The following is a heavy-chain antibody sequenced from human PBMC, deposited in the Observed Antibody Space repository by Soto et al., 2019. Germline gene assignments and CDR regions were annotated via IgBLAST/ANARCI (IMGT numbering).Heavy chain of an antibody. CDR3: ARLPNKSPQN. J-gene: IGHJ1*01. CDR2: ISTDASST. Sequence: EVQLVGSGGGLVQPGASLRLSWAASGFTFSSYWMHWVRQAPGKGLVWVSSISTDASSTSYADPVKGRFTISRDNAKNTLYLQMNSVRAEDTAVYYCARLPNKSPQNWGQGTLVIVSP. CDR1: GFTFSSYW. V-gene: IGHV3-74*01.